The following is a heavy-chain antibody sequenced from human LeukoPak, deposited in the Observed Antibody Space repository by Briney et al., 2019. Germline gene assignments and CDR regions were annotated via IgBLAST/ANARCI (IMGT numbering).Heavy chain of an antibody. V-gene: IGHV3-11*06. CDR3: ARVLSRGSFDY. CDR2: ISSSSGYT. CDR1: GFTFSDYY. D-gene: IGHD2-8*01. J-gene: IGHJ4*02. Sequence: GGSLRLSCAASGFTFSDYYMSWIRQAPGKGLEWVSYISSSSGYTNYADSVKGRFTISRDNAKNSLYLQMNSLRAEDTAVYYCARVLSRGSFDYWGQGTLVTVSS.